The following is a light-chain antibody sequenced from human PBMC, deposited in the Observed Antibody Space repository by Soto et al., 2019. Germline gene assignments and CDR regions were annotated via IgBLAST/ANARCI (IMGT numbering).Light chain of an antibody. CDR3: QQSSTTPQT. V-gene: IGKV1-39*01. CDR1: QSISTY. CDR2: LAS. Sequence: DIQMTQSPSSLSASVGDRVTITCRASQSISTYLSWYQQKPGKAPYLLINLASTLQSGVPSRFSASGSGTSFTLAISSLQPEDFATYYCQQSSTTPQTFGGGARLE. J-gene: IGKJ4*01.